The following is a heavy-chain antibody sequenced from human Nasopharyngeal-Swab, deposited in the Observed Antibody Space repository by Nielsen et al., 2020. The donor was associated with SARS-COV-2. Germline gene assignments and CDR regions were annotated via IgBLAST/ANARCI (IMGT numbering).Heavy chain of an antibody. CDR1: GFTFSSYA. D-gene: IGHD2-21*01. Sequence: GGSLRLFCAASGFTFSSYAMSWVRQAPGKGLEWVSIISGSGDTTYYADSVKDRFTISRDNSKNTLYLQTNSLRVEDTAVYYCAKAPYLRGLDVWGQGTTVTVSS. V-gene: IGHV3-23*01. CDR3: AKAPYLRGLDV. CDR2: ISGSGDTT. J-gene: IGHJ6*02.